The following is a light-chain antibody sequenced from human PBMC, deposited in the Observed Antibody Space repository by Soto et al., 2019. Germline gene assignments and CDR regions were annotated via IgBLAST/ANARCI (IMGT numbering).Light chain of an antibody. CDR2: EAS. V-gene: IGKV3-15*01. CDR3: QQYNKWPLT. J-gene: IGKJ4*01. Sequence: EIVMTQSPATQSESPGERATLSCRASQSVYSNLAWYQQKPGQPPSLLIYEASTRATGIPARFSGSGSGTEFTLTISSLQSEDFAVYYCQQYNKWPLTFAGGTKVEIK. CDR1: QSVYSN.